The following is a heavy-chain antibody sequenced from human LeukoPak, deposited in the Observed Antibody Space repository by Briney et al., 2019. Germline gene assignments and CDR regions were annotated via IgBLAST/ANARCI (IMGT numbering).Heavy chain of an antibody. V-gene: IGHV1-8*03. Sequence: ASVKVSCKASGYTFTSYDINWVRQATGQGLEWMGWMNPNSGNTGYAQKFQGRVTITRNTSISTAYMELSSLRSEDTAVYYCARGGSSGWYPNAPFDYWGQGTLVTVSS. CDR1: GYTFTSYD. D-gene: IGHD6-19*01. J-gene: IGHJ4*02. CDR2: MNPNSGNT. CDR3: ARGGSSGWYPNAPFDY.